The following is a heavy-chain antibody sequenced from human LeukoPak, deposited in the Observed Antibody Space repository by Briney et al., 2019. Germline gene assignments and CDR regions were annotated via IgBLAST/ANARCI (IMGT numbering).Heavy chain of an antibody. Sequence: GESLKISCKGSGYKFNNFYIGWVRQMRGKGLEWMGVIYPGDSETTYSPAFLGQVTISVDKSINTAFLQWSSLKASDTAIYFCARARDGYRSFDFWGQGTLVTVSS. D-gene: IGHD5-24*01. CDR2: IYPGDSET. CDR3: ARARDGYRSFDF. J-gene: IGHJ4*02. CDR1: GYKFNNFY. V-gene: IGHV5-51*01.